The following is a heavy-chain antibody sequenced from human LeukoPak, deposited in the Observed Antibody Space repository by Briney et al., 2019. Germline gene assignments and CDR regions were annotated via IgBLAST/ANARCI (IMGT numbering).Heavy chain of an antibody. V-gene: IGHV3-7*01. CDR3: ARDDCSSISCYHNWFDP. Sequence: GGSLRLSCAASGFTFSSYWMSWVRQAPGKGLEWVANIKQDGSEKYYVDSVKGRFTISRDNAKNSLYLQTNSLRAEDTAVYYCARDDCSSISCYHNWFDPWGQGTLVTVSS. CDR1: GFTFSSYW. J-gene: IGHJ5*02. D-gene: IGHD2-2*01. CDR2: IKQDGSEK.